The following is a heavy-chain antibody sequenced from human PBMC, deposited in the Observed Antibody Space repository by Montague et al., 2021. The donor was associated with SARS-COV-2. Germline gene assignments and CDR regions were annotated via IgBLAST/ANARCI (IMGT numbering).Heavy chain of an antibody. CDR3: VREVGMVVARTLGRLDP. V-gene: IGHV3-74*01. Sequence: SLRLSCAVSGFTFSNYWMHWVRQAPGKGLEWVSRTNSDGRSTTYADSVKGRFTISSDNAKNTLFLQINSLRGEDTAVYYCVREVGMVVARTLGRLDPWGQGTLVTVSS. D-gene: IGHD6-19*01. CDR1: GFTFSNYW. CDR2: TNSDGRST. J-gene: IGHJ5*02.